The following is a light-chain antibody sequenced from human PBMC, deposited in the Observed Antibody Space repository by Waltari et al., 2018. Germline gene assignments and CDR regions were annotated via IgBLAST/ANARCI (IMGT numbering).Light chain of an antibody. CDR3: ATWDDSLKGVV. CDR1: NSNIGSNN. J-gene: IGLJ3*02. Sequence: QSVVTQPPSASETPGQRVTISCRGINSNIGSNNVHWYQQPPGTAPKLLIYNNNQRPSGVPDRVSGSKSGTSASLAISGLQSEDEADYFCATWDDSLKGVVFGGGTKLTVL. CDR2: NNN. V-gene: IGLV1-44*01.